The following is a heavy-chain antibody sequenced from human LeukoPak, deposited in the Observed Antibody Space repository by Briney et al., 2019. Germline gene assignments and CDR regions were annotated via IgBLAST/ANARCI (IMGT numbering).Heavy chain of an antibody. Sequence: AAALNTSCASSCNIITSYWSGWGRHPRRKGQWWRGISSSGDSDTRYSPSFQGQVTISADKSISPAYLQWSSLKASDTAMYYCARSGEGSSWCPWGYYFDSWGQGTLVTVSS. CDR2: SSSGDSDT. CDR3: ARSGEGSSWCPWGYYFDS. CDR1: CNIITSYW. V-gene: IGHV5-51*01. J-gene: IGHJ4*02. D-gene: IGHD6-13*01.